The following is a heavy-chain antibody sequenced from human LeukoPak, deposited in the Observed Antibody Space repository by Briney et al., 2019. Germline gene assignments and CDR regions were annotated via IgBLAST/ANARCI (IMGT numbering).Heavy chain of an antibody. CDR3: ARDFYDSSGYYFGDYYYYMDV. D-gene: IGHD3-22*01. Sequence: ASVKVSCKASGYTFTGYYMHWVRQAPGQGLEWMGWINPNSGGTNYAQKFQGRVTMTRDTSISTAYMELSRLRSDDTAVYYCARDFYDSSGYYFGDYYYYMDVWGKGTSVTISS. J-gene: IGHJ6*03. CDR2: INPNSGGT. V-gene: IGHV1-2*02. CDR1: GYTFTGYY.